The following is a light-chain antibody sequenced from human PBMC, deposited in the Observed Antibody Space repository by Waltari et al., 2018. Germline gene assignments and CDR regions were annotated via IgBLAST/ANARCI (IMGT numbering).Light chain of an antibody. CDR2: DAS. J-gene: IGKJ4*01. CDR3: RQRSNWPLT. V-gene: IGKV3-11*01. CDR1: QSVSTY. Sequence: DIVLTQSPATLSLSPGERATLSCRASQSVSTYLGWYQQNPGQAPRLLIYDASNRATGIPARFSGSGSGTDFTLTISSLEPEDFAVYYCRQRSNWPLTFGGGTKVEIK.